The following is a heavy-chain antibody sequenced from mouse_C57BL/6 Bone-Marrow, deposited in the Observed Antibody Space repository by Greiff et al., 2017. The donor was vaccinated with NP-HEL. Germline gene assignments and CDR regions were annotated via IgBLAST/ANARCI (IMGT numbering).Heavy chain of an antibody. Sequence: EVQLVESGGGLVKPGGSPKLSCAASGFTFSSYAMSWVRQTPEKRLEWVATISDGGSYTYYPDNVKGRFTISRDNAKNNLYLQMSHLKSEDTAMYYCARGYYGSNWYFDVWGTGTTVTVSS. V-gene: IGHV5-4*01. J-gene: IGHJ1*03. CDR3: ARGYYGSNWYFDV. CDR1: GFTFSSYA. D-gene: IGHD1-1*01. CDR2: ISDGGSYT.